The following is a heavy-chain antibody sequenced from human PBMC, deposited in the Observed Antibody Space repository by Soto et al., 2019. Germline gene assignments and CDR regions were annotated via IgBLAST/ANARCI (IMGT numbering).Heavy chain of an antibody. CDR1: GFTFSSYW. V-gene: IGHV3-7*01. J-gene: IGHJ6*02. D-gene: IGHD2-15*01. CDR3: ARDQGCSGGSCNYGMDV. Sequence: GGSLRLSCAASGFTFSSYWMSWVRQAPGKGLEWVANIKQDGSEKYYVDSVKGRFTISRDNAKNSLYLQMNSLRAEDTAVYYCARDQGCSGGSCNYGMDVWGQGTTVTVSS. CDR2: IKQDGSEK.